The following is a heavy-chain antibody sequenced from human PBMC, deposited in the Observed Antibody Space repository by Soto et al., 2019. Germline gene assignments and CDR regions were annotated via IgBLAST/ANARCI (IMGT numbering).Heavy chain of an antibody. CDR3: AREFRGGYYYDSSGPQYYGMDV. CDR2: INHSGST. J-gene: IGHJ6*02. V-gene: IGHV4-34*01. D-gene: IGHD3-22*01. CDR1: GGSFSGYY. Sequence: PSETLSLTCAVYGGSFSGYYWSGIRQPPGKGLEWIGEINHSGSTNYNPSLKSRVTISVDTSKNQFSLKLSSVTAADTAVYYCAREFRGGYYYDSSGPQYYGMDVWGQGTTVTVSS.